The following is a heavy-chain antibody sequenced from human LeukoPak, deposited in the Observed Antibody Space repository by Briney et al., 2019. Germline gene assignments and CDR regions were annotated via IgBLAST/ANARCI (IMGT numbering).Heavy chain of an antibody. J-gene: IGHJ4*02. CDR2: IYSGGST. CDR1: GFTVSSNY. CDR3: AKSNAVAGFYYFDY. V-gene: IGHV3-53*01. D-gene: IGHD6-19*01. Sequence: GGSLRLSCAASGFTVSSNYMSWVRQAPGKGLEWVSVIYSGGSTYYADSVKGRFTISRDNPKNTLYLQMNSLRVEDTAVYYCAKSNAVAGFYYFDYWGQGTLVTVSS.